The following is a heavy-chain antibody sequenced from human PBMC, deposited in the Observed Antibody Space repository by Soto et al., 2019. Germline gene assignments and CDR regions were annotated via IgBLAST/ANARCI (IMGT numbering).Heavy chain of an antibody. V-gene: IGHV3-7*03. CDR3: ARDSAVYYYDSSGYPDY. J-gene: IGHJ4*02. Sequence: LRLSCAASGFTFSSYWMSWVRQAPGKGLEWVANIKQDGSEKYYVDSVKGRFTISRDNAKNSLYLQMNSLRAEDTAVYYCARDSAVYYYDSSGYPDYWGQGTLVTVSS. CDR2: IKQDGSEK. D-gene: IGHD3-22*01. CDR1: GFTFSSYW.